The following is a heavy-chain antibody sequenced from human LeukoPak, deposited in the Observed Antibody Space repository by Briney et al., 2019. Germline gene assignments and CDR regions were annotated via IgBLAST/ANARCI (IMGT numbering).Heavy chain of an antibody. CDR3: ARVAAPEDYYYGMDV. V-gene: IGHV3-33*08. CDR2: IWYDGSNK. Sequence: GGSLRLSCAASGFTFSSYGMRWVRQAPGKGLEWVAGIWYDGSNKYYADSVKGRFTISRDNSKNTLYLQMNSLRAEDTAVYYCARVAAPEDYYYGMDVWGQGTTVTVSS. CDR1: GFTFSSYG. J-gene: IGHJ6*02. D-gene: IGHD6-6*01.